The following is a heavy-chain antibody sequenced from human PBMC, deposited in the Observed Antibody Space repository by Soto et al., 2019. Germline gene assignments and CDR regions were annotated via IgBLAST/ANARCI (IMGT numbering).Heavy chain of an antibody. CDR3: ARGAVVNFDS. D-gene: IGHD5-18*01. CDR1: GGSISSGGSS. V-gene: IGHV4-30-2*01. Sequence: QLQLQESGSGLVNPSQTLSLTCAVSGGSISSGGSSWTWIRQPPGKGLEWIGYIYHSGSTYYNPSLKSRVTIAVDRSKNQFSLKLTSVTAADTAVYYCARGAVVNFDSWGQGTLVTVSS. CDR2: IYHSGST. J-gene: IGHJ4*02.